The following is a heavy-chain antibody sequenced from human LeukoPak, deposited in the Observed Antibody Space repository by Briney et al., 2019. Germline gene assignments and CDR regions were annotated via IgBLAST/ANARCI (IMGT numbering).Heavy chain of an antibody. CDR3: LPGILVAGTLLTVDY. Sequence: PGGCLRLSCAAAGFSFRGFAMYSGRQAPGRGLGRVAVISSDGSYGYYSDFAKGRFTISRDNSKNTLNLQLDSLRTDDTAVYYCLPGILVAGTLLTVDYWGQGTLVTVSS. J-gene: IGHJ4*02. CDR2: ISSDGSYG. D-gene: IGHD6-19*01. V-gene: IGHV3-30*04. CDR1: GFSFRGFA.